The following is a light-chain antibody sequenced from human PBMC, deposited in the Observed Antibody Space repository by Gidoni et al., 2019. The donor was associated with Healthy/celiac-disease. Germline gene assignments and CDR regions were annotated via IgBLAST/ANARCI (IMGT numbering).Light chain of an antibody. J-gene: IGKJ4*01. CDR3: QQYDHLPLP. Sequence: DIPMTQSPSSLSASVGDRVTITCQASQDISNYLNWYQQKPGKAPKLLIYDASNLETGVPSRFSGSGSGTYFTFTISSLQPEDIATYYCQQYDHLPLPFGGGTKVEIK. CDR2: DAS. CDR1: QDISNY. V-gene: IGKV1-33*01.